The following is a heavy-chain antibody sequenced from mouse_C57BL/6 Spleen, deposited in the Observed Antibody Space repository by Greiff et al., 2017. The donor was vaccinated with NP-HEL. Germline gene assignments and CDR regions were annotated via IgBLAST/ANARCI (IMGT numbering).Heavy chain of an antibody. Sequence: QVQLQQSGAELVKPGASVKLSCKASGYAFSSYWMNWVKQRPGKGLEWIGQIYPGDGDTNYNGKFKGKATLTADKSSSTAYMQLSSLTSEDSSVDFCARDGYLAYWGQGTLVTVSA. J-gene: IGHJ3*01. V-gene: IGHV1-80*01. D-gene: IGHD2-3*01. CDR3: ARDGYLAY. CDR1: GYAFSSYW. CDR2: IYPGDGDT.